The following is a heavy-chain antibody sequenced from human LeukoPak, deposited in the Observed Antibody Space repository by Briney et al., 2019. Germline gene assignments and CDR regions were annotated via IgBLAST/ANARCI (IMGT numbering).Heavy chain of an antibody. V-gene: IGHV1-2*02. CDR1: GYTFTGYY. Sequence: ASVKVSCKASGYTFTGYYMHWVRQAPGQGLEWMGWINPNSGGTNYAQKFQGRVTMARDTSISTAYMELSRLRSDDTAVYYCARDLPYSYDSSGYYYTPLGYWGQGTLVTVSS. J-gene: IGHJ4*02. CDR2: INPNSGGT. CDR3: ARDLPYSYDSSGYYYTPLGY. D-gene: IGHD3-22*01.